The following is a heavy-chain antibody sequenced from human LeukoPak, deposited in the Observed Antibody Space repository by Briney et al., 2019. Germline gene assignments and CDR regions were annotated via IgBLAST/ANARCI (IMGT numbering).Heavy chain of an antibody. CDR2: ISSSGSTI. CDR3: ASIAAARAPEFDY. D-gene: IGHD6-13*01. CDR1: GFTFSSYE. V-gene: IGHV3-48*03. Sequence: GGSLRPSCAASGFTFSSYEMNWVRQAPGKGLEWGSYISSSGSTIYYADSVKGRFTISIDNAKNSLYLQINSLRAEDTAVYYCASIAAARAPEFDYWGQGTLVTVSS. J-gene: IGHJ4*02.